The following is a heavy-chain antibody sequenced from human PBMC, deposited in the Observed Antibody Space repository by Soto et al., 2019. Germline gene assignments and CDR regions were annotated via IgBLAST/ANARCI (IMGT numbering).Heavy chain of an antibody. J-gene: IGHJ5*02. CDR1: GYTFTSYG. CDR3: ARYRITIFGVNWFDP. CDR2: ISAYNGNT. Sequence: EASVKVSCKASGYTFTSYGISWVRQAPGQGLEWMGWISAYNGNTNYAQRIQGRVTMTTDTSTSTAYMELRGLRSDDTAVYYCARYRITIFGVNWFDPWGQGTLVTVSS. D-gene: IGHD3-3*01. V-gene: IGHV1-18*01.